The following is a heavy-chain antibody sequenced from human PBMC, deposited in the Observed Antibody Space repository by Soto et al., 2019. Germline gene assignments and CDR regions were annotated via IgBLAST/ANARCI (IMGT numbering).Heavy chain of an antibody. J-gene: IGHJ4*02. D-gene: IGHD3-22*01. CDR1: GGSISSGGYY. CDR2: IYYSGST. CDR3: ARAGTYYYDSSGYWTGLY. Sequence: TSETLSLTCTVSGGSISSGGYYWSWIRQHPGKGLEWIGYIYYSGSTYYNPSLKSRVTISVDTSKNQFSLKLSSVTAADTAVYYCARAGTYYYDSSGYWTGLYWGQGTLVTVSS. V-gene: IGHV4-31*03.